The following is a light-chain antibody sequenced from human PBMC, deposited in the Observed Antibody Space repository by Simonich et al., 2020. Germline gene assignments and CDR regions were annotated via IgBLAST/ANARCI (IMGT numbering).Light chain of an antibody. CDR2: DVS. V-gene: IGLV2-14*01. CDR1: SSDVGGYNY. Sequence: QSALTQPASVSGSPGQSITISCTGTSSDVGGYNYSSWYQQHPGKAPKLMMYDVSKRPSGFSNRFSGAKSGNTASLTISGLQAEDEADYYCSSYTSSSSVVFGGGTKLTVL. J-gene: IGLJ2*01. CDR3: SSYTSSSSVV.